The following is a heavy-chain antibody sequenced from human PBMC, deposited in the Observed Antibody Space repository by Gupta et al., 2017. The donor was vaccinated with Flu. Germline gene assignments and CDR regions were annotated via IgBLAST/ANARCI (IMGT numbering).Heavy chain of an antibody. CDR1: GFTDKTLA. Sequence: EVQWSESGGGLVKPGGSRRLSCGATGFTDKTLAMSWVSQDQGKGLEGVSGIICSGGTKYYADSVKGRFTISRDSSNYTLYLQMNSLRAEDSSIYYCAKVGVGAYALCYFYYWGHGTLVTVSS. V-gene: IGHV3-23*01. J-gene: IGHJ4*01. CDR2: IICSGGTK. CDR3: AKVGVGAYALCYFYY. D-gene: IGHD1-26*01.